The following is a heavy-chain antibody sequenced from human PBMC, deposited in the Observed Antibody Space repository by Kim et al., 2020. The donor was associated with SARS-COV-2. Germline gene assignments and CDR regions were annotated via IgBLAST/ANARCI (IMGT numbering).Heavy chain of an antibody. V-gene: IGHV4-39*01. CDR2: T. Sequence: TYYNPSLTSRVTISVDTSKNQFSLKLSSVTAADTAVYYCARHLRNWYFDLWGRGTLVTVSS. CDR3: ARHLRNWYFDL. J-gene: IGHJ2*01.